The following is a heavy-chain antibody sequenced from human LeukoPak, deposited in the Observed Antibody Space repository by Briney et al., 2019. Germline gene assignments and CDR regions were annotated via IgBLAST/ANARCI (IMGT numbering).Heavy chain of an antibody. CDR1: GFTFSSYS. CDR2: IKEDGSEK. V-gene: IGHV3-7*03. CDR3: ARDSGWWRFDF. D-gene: IGHD6-13*01. Sequence: SGGSLRLSCAASGFTFSSYSMNWVRQAPGKGLEWVASIKEDGSEKHYVDSVKGRFTISRDNGKNSLYLQMNSLRAEDTAVYYCARDSGWWRFDFWGQGTLVTVSS. J-gene: IGHJ4*02.